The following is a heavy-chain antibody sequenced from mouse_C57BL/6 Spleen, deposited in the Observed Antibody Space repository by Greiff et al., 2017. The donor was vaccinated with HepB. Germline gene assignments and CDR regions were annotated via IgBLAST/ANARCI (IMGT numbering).Heavy chain of an antibody. J-gene: IGHJ2*01. CDR1: GYTFTSYW. D-gene: IGHD2-3*01. V-gene: IGHV1-61*01. Sequence: VQLQQPGAELVRPRSSVKLSCKASGYTFTSYWMDWVKQRPGQGLEWIGNIYPSDSETHYNQKFKDKATLTVDKSSSTAYMQLSSLTSEDSAVYYCARKSLLGGYCSFDYWGQGTTLTVSS. CDR2: IYPSDSET. CDR3: ARKSLLGGYCSFDY.